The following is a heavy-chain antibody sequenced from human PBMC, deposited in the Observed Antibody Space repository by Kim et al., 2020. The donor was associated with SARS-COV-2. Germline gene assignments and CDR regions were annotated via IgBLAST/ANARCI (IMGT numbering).Heavy chain of an antibody. D-gene: IGHD3-10*01. CDR1: GFTFSSYA. V-gene: IGHV3-23*03. CDR3: AKSSIPGSWSFDY. CDR2: IYSGGSST. Sequence: GGSLRLSCAASGFTFSSYAMSWVRQAPGKGLEWVSVIYSGGSSTYYADSVKGRFTISRDNSKNTLYLQMNSLRAEDTAVYYCAKSSIPGSWSFDYWGQGTLVTVSS. J-gene: IGHJ4*02.